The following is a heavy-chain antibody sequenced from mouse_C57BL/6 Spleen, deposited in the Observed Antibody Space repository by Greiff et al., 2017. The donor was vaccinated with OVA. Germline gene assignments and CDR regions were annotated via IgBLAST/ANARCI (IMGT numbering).Heavy chain of an antibody. CDR3: AIPTTLYYFDY. CDR1: GYTFTDYY. CDR2: INPNNGGT. Sequence: EVMLVESGPELVKPGASVKISCKASGYTFTDYYMNWVKQSHGKSLEWIGDINPNNGGTSYNQKFKGKATLTVDKSSSTAYMELRSLTSEDSAVYYCAIPTTLYYFDYWGQGTTLTVSS. D-gene: IGHD2-10*01. J-gene: IGHJ2*01. V-gene: IGHV1-26*01.